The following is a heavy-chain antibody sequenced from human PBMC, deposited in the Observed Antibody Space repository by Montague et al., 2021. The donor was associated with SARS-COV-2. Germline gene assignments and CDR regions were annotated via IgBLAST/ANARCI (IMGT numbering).Heavy chain of an antibody. Sequence: SETLSLTCAVHGGSFSGYYWNWIRQRPGKGLEWIGEINHGGSTNYNPPLKNRLTISTDTSKNQFSLKLTSVAATDTAVYYCARLRDGVVPSPILGVGPYFTYYYMDVWAKGTTVTVS. J-gene: IGHJ6*03. V-gene: IGHV4-34*01. CDR1: GGSFSGYY. CDR3: ARLRDGVVPSPILGVGPYFTYYYMDV. CDR2: INHGGST. D-gene: IGHD2-2*02.